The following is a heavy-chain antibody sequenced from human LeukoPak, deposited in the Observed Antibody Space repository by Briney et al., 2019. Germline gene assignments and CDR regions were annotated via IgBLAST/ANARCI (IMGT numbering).Heavy chain of an antibody. D-gene: IGHD3-16*01. V-gene: IGHV3-74*01. CDR2: SSSDGRST. Sequence: GGSLRLSCAASGFTFSSYWTYWVRQAPGTGLVCVSRSSSDGRSTDYADCVKGRFTVSRDNAKNTMSLQMNSLSADDTSVYYCVRGRGGDGSTYWGQGTLVTVSS. CDR3: VRGRGGDGSTY. J-gene: IGHJ4*02. CDR1: GFTFSSYW.